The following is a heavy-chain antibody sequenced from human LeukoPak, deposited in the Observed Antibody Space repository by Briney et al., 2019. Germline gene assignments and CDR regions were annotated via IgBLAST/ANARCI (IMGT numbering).Heavy chain of an antibody. Sequence: SETLSLTCTVSGYSISSGYYWSWIRQPAGKGLEWIGRIYTSGSTNYNPSLKSRVTISVDTSKNQFSLKLSSVTAADTALYYCARHADDYSNPLDYWGQGTPVTVSS. V-gene: IGHV4-61*02. CDR3: ARHADDYSNPLDY. CDR1: GYSISSGYY. D-gene: IGHD4-11*01. J-gene: IGHJ4*02. CDR2: IYTSGST.